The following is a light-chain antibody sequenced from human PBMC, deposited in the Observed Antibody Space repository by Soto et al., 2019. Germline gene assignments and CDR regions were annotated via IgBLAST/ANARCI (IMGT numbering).Light chain of an antibody. J-gene: IGKJ5*01. CDR2: DAS. CDR3: QQLNHWPPDIT. CDR1: QNVSTY. Sequence: EIVLTQSPVTLSLSPGDRANLSCRASQNVSTYLAWYQQKPGQAPRLLIYDASNRATGIPAMFSGSGSGTDFPLTISSLAPDDFAVYYCQQLNHWPPDITFGQGTRLYIK. V-gene: IGKV3-11*01.